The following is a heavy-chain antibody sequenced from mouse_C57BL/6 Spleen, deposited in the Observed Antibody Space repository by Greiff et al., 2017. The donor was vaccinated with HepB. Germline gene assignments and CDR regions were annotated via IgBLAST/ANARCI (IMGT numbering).Heavy chain of an antibody. J-gene: IGHJ2*01. CDR3: AREGDDGYSFDY. CDR1: GFTFSSYA. D-gene: IGHD2-3*01. V-gene: IGHV5-4*01. CDR2: ISDGGSYT. Sequence: DVKLVESGGGLVKPGGSLKLSCAASGFTFSSYAMSWVRQTPEKRLEWVATISDGGSYTYYPDNVKGRFTISRDNAKNNLYLQMSHLKSEDTAMYYWAREGDDGYSFDYWGQGTTLTVSS.